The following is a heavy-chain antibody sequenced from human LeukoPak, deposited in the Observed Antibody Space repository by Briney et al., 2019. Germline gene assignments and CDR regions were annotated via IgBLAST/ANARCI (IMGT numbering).Heavy chain of an antibody. CDR3: AREPYDWKSNCFEP. V-gene: IGHV3-74*01. D-gene: IGHD3-16*01. J-gene: IGHJ5*02. Sequence: GGSLRLSCAASGFTFSSYWLSWARQPPGKGLVWVSRNKTDGRSRLYAHSVQGRFTISRDKAKNTLYLQMNSLRGEDTAVYYCAREPYDWKSNCFEPWGEGTLGT. CDR1: GFTFSSYW. CDR2: NKTDGRSR.